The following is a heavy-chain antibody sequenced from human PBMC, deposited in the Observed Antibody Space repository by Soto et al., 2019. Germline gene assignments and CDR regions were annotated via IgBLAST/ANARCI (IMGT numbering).Heavy chain of an antibody. CDR1: GITYPTHP. J-gene: IGHJ6*02. CDR2: ISSGSETI. V-gene: IGHV3-48*02. D-gene: IGHD2-15*01. CDR3: ARDGWRGYDMDV. Sequence: PLDSLTQSYKTAGITYPTHPMNWVCQAPGKGLEWVSYISSGSETIYYADSVKALFTISRDNAKNSLYLQMNSLRDEDTAVYYCARDGWRGYDMDVWGQGT.